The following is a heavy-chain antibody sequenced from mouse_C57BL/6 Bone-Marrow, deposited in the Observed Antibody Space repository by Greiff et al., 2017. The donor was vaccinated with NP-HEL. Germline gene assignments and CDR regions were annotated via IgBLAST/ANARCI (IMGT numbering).Heavy chain of an antibody. J-gene: IGHJ2*01. D-gene: IGHD3-2*01. CDR1: GYTFTSYW. CDR2: IDPSDSYT. V-gene: IGHV1-69*01. CDR3: ARGVRQLAY. Sequence: QVQLKQSGAELVMPGASVKLSCKASGYTFTSYWMHWVKQRPGQGLEWIGEIDPSDSYTNYNQKFKGKSTLTVDKSSSTAYMQLSSLTSEDSAVYYCARGVRQLAYWGQGTTLTVSS.